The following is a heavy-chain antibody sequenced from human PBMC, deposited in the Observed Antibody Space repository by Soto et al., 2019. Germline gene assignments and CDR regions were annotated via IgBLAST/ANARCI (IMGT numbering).Heavy chain of an antibody. Sequence: ASVHVSCKASGGTFSSYAISWVRQAPGQGLEWMGGIIPIFGTANYAQKFQGRVTITADESTSTAYMELSSLRSEDTAVYYCARDPLTKNYYYYYGMDVWGQGTTVTVSS. CDR3: ARDPLTKNYYYYYGMDV. V-gene: IGHV1-69*13. CDR2: IIPIFGTA. CDR1: GGTFSSYA. D-gene: IGHD2-2*01. J-gene: IGHJ6*02.